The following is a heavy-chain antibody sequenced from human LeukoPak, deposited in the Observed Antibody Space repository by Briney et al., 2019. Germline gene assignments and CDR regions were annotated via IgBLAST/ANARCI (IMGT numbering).Heavy chain of an antibody. V-gene: IGHV1-2*02. CDR2: INPNGGSR. Sequence: SEHVSHKACGYTLTRYYMQLVRQAPRPAREGMGWINPNGGSRNSAQKFQGRAPMTMDTSISTAYMELSRLRSDDTAVYYCARALLGTQGAFDIWGQGKMVTVSS. J-gene: IGHJ3*02. CDR3: ARALLGTQGAFDI. CDR1: GYTLTRYY. D-gene: IGHD1-26*01.